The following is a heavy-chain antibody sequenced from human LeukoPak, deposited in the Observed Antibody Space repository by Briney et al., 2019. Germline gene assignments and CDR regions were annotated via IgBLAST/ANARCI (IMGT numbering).Heavy chain of an antibody. D-gene: IGHD2-15*01. CDR3: AKDFCSGGSCYADY. CDR1: GFTFSSYA. J-gene: IGHJ4*02. V-gene: IGHV3-23*01. CDR2: ISGSGGST. Sequence: GGSLRLSCAASGFTFSSYAVSWVRQAPGKGLEWVSAISGSGGSTYYADSVKGRFTISRDNSKNTLYLQMNSLRAEDTAVYYCAKDFCSGGSCYADYWGQGTLVTVSS.